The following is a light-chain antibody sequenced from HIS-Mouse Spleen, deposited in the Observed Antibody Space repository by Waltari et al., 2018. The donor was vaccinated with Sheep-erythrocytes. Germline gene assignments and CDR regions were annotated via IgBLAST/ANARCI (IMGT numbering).Light chain of an antibody. CDR3: YSTDSSGNHYV. V-gene: IGLV3-10*01. CDR1: ALPKKY. Sequence: SYELTQPPSVSVSPGQTARLTCSGDALPKKYASWYQQKSGQAPVLVIYEDSKRPSGIPERFSGSSSGTMATLTISGAQVEDEADYYCYSTDSSGNHYVFGTGTKVTVL. CDR2: EDS. J-gene: IGLJ1*01.